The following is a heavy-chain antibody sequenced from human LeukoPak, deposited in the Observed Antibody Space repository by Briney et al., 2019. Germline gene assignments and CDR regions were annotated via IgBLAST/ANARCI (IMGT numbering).Heavy chain of an antibody. CDR2: INSDGSST. D-gene: IGHD3-9*01. CDR3: ARDYDVLTAYPPTQLFGP. V-gene: IGHV3-74*01. Sequence: GGSLRLSCAASGFTFSSYCMHWVRQAPGKGLVWVSRINSDGSSTSYADSVKGRFTISRDNAKNTLYLQMNSLKAEDTAVYYCARDYDVLTAYPPTQLFGPWGQGTLVTVSS. CDR1: GFTFSSYC. J-gene: IGHJ5*02.